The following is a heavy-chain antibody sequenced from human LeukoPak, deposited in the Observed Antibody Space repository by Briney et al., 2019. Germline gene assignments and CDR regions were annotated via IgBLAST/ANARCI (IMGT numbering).Heavy chain of an antibody. J-gene: IGHJ4*02. Sequence: SETLSLTCTISGVSMSAFQWSWVRQSPEKGLEWIGCVNTKGETNYNPSLKSRVITSVDTSKSQFSLRLTSVTAADTAVYYCATSNDAKIAPFDHWGQGALVTVSS. V-gene: IGHV4-4*09. D-gene: IGHD2-8*01. CDR2: VNTKGET. CDR1: GVSMSAFQ. CDR3: ATSNDAKIAPFDH.